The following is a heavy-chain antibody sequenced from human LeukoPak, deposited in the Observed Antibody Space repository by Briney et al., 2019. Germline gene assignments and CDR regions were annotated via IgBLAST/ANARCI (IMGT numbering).Heavy chain of an antibody. CDR1: GVTFSSYW. CDR3: ARGSDTLTGYLFRFDY. J-gene: IGHJ4*02. Sequence: GGSLRLSCAASGVTFSSYWMSWVRQAPGKGLEWVANIKKDGSDKYYVDSVKGRFTISGDNAKNSLYLQMNSLRAEATAVYYCARGSDTLTGYLFRFDYWGQGTLVTVSS. V-gene: IGHV3-7*04. D-gene: IGHD3-9*01. CDR2: IKKDGSDK.